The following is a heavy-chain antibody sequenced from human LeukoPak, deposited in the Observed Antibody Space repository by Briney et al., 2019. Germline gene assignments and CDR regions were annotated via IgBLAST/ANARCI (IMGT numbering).Heavy chain of an antibody. V-gene: IGHV4-4*07. J-gene: IGHJ4*02. CDR2: IYTSGST. Sequence: KSSETLSLTCTVSGGSISSYYWSWIRQPAGKGLEWIGRIYTSGSTNYNPSLKSRVTMSVDTSKNQFSLKLSSVTAADTAVYYCARDLGDGYNSYFDYWGQGTLVTVSS. D-gene: IGHD5-24*01. CDR3: ARDLGDGYNSYFDY. CDR1: GGSISSYY.